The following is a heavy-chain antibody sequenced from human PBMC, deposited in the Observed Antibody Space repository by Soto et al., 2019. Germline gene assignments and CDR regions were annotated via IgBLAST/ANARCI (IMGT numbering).Heavy chain of an antibody. Sequence: QVQLQQWGAGLLKPSETLSLTCAVYGGSFSGYYWSWIRQPPGKGLEWIGEINHSGSTNYNPSLKSRVTISVVTSKNQFSLKLSSVTAADTTVYYCARESAVGRRYCSSTSCIRGVDPWGQGTLVTVSS. D-gene: IGHD2-2*01. J-gene: IGHJ5*02. CDR3: ARESAVGRRYCSSTSCIRGVDP. CDR1: GGSFSGYY. V-gene: IGHV4-34*01. CDR2: INHSGST.